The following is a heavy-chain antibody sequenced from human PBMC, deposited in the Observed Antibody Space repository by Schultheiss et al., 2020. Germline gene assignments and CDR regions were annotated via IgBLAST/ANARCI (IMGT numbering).Heavy chain of an antibody. CDR2: IYYSGST. D-gene: IGHD6-19*01. V-gene: IGHV4-4*02. Sequence: SETLSLTCAVAGGSISSENWWSWVRQSPGKGLEWIGYIYYSGSTNYNPSLKSRVTISVDTSKNQFSLKLSSVTAADTAVYYCARMRTGSGWCYFDYWGQGTLVTGSS. J-gene: IGHJ4*02. CDR1: GGSISSENW. CDR3: ARMRTGSGWCYFDY.